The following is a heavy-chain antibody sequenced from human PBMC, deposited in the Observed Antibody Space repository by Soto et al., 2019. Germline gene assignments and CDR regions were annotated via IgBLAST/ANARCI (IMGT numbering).Heavy chain of an antibody. CDR1: GFTFSSYA. V-gene: IGHV3-23*01. J-gene: IGHJ6*02. Sequence: EVQLLESGGGLVQPGGSLRLSCAASGFTFSSYAMSWVRQAPGKGLEWVSAISGSGGSTYYADSVKGRFTISRDNSKNTLYLQMNSLRAEDTAVYYCAKDQMVSPDRYDFWSGLGLYYYGMDVWGQGTTVTVSS. D-gene: IGHD3-3*01. CDR2: ISGSGGST. CDR3: AKDQMVSPDRYDFWSGLGLYYYGMDV.